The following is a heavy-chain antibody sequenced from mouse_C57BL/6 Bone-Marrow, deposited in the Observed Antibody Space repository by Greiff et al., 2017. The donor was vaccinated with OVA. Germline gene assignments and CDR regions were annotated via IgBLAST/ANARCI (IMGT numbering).Heavy chain of an antibody. CDR3: ARSNYGSSYWYSDV. Sequence: VQLQQPGAELVKPGASVKMSCKASGYTFTSYWITWVKQRPGQGLEWIGDIYPGSGSTNYNEKFKSKATLTVDTSSSTAYMQLSSLTSEDSAVYYCARSNYGSSYWYSDVWGTGTTVTVSS. J-gene: IGHJ1*03. V-gene: IGHV1-55*01. D-gene: IGHD1-1*01. CDR1: GYTFTSYW. CDR2: IYPGSGST.